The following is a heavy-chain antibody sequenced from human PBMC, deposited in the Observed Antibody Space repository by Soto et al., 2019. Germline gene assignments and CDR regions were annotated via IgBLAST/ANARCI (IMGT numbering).Heavy chain of an antibody. V-gene: IGHV2-5*02. CDR2: IYWDDDK. J-gene: IGHJ4*02. CDR3: ARTLPRLTGYYTFDS. Sequence: QITLRESGPTLVKPTQTLTLTCTFSGFSLSTTGLGVGWIRQPPGRALECLAIIYWDDDKRYMSSLKSRLTIHKDTSKNQVVLTMTNIDPVDTATYYCARTLPRLTGYYTFDSWGQGTLVTVSS. D-gene: IGHD3-9*01. CDR1: GFSLSTTGLG.